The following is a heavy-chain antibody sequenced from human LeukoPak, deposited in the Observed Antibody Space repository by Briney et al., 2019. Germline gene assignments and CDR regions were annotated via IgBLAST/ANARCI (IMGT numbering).Heavy chain of an antibody. J-gene: IGHJ4*02. V-gene: IGHV3-15*01. CDR2: IKSKTDGGTT. D-gene: IGHD1-14*01. CDR1: GFTISNAW. Sequence: GGSLRLSCAASGFTISNAWIKWVRQAPGKGLEWVGRIKSKTDGGTTDYAAPVKGRFTISRDDSKNTLYLQMNSLKTEDTAVYYCTTDFTTGAIDYWGQGTLVTVSS. CDR3: TTDFTTGAIDY.